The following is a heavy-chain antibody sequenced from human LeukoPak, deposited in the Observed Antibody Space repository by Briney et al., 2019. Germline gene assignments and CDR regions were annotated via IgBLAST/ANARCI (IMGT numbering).Heavy chain of an antibody. V-gene: IGHV4-4*02. Sequence: SETLSLTCAVSGGSISSSNWWSRVRQPPGKGLEWLGEISHSGSTDYNPSLKSRVTMSVDKSKNQFSLKVTFVTVADTAVYYCARAAAAARGRFDYWGQGTLVTVSS. CDR2: ISHSGST. J-gene: IGHJ4*02. CDR1: GGSISSSNW. CDR3: ARAAAAARGRFDY. D-gene: IGHD6-13*01.